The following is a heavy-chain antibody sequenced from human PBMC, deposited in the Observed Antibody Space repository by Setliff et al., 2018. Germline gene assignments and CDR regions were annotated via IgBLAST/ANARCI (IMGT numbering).Heavy chain of an antibody. Sequence: ASVKVSCKASGYSFISYDINWVRQAPGQGLEWMGWMNPERDSTGYAQKFQGRVTMTGHASINTAYMELTSLTSEDTAVYYCVRNPLGPEASTPGGYWGQGTLVTVSS. CDR2: MNPERDST. CDR3: VRNPLGPEASTPGGY. J-gene: IGHJ4*02. V-gene: IGHV1-8*01. CDR1: GYSFISYD. D-gene: IGHD3-16*01.